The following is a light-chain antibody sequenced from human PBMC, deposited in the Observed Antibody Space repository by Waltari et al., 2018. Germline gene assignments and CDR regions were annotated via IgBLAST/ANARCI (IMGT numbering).Light chain of an antibody. CDR2: DTS. CDR1: QRVSFF. Sequence: EIVLTQSPAIVSLSPGERATLSCRASQRVSFFLAWYQQEPGQGPRLHNFDTSNRATGIPARFSGGGSGTDFTLTITRLEPEDFAVYYCQQYGSSPLTFGGGTKVDIK. CDR3: QQYGSSPLT. J-gene: IGKJ4*01. V-gene: IGKV3-20*01.